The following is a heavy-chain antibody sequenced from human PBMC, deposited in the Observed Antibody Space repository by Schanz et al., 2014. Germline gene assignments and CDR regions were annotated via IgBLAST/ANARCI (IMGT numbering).Heavy chain of an antibody. D-gene: IGHD5-18*01. Sequence: QVQLVQSGAEVKKPGASVRVSCKVSGYAFTTYGISWVRQAPGQGLEWMGWITAYNGDTNYALKLQGRVTMTTDTSTGTAYMELRSLRSDDTALYYCTRGGYSYALSAFDIWGRGTMVTGSS. CDR1: GYAFTTYG. CDR3: TRGGYSYALSAFDI. V-gene: IGHV1-18*01. J-gene: IGHJ3*02. CDR2: ITAYNGDT.